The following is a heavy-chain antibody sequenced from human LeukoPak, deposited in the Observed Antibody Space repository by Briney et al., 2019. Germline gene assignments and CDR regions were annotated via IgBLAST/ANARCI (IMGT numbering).Heavy chain of an antibody. D-gene: IGHD2-21*02. V-gene: IGHV3-21*01. J-gene: IGHJ1*01. Sequence: PGGSLRLSCAASRFTFSSYTMNWVRQAPGKGLEYVSSISSSSSHIYYADSVKGRFTISRDNTKSSLYLQMNSLRAEDMAVYYCARGYCGGDCYGDWGQGTLVTVSS. CDR3: ARGYCGGDCYGD. CDR1: RFTFSSYT. CDR2: ISSSSSHI.